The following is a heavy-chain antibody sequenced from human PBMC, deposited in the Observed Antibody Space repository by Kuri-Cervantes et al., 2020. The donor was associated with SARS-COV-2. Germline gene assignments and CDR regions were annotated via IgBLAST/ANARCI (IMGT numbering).Heavy chain of an antibody. CDR1: GFPFSGHW. J-gene: IGHJ4*02. CDR2: INPDGSYT. V-gene: IGHV3-74*01. D-gene: IGHD1-20*01. CDR3: VRDGYHWNFDY. Sequence: GESLMISCAASGFPFSGHWIHWGRQAPGKGLVWVSRINPDGSYTNNADSVKGRFTLSRDNAKNMLFLQMNGLRAEDTAVYYCVRDGYHWNFDYWGQGTLVTVSS.